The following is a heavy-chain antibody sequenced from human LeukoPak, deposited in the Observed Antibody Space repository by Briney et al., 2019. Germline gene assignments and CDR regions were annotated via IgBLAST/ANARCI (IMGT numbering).Heavy chain of an antibody. D-gene: IGHD2-2*01. CDR1: GGSFSGYC. CDR2: INHSGST. CDR3: ARGRNIVVVPAAPKRYFDY. J-gene: IGHJ4*02. Sequence: SETLSLTCAVYGGSFSGYCWSWIRQPPGKGLEWIGEINHSGSTNYNPSLKSRVTISVDTSKNQFSLKLSSVTAADTAVYYCARGRNIVVVPAAPKRYFDYWGQGTLVTVSS. V-gene: IGHV4-34*01.